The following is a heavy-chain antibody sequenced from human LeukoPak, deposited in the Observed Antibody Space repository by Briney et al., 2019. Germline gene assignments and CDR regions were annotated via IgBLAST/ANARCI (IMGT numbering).Heavy chain of an antibody. V-gene: IGHV3-30-3*01. CDR3: AREGYYGSGSPPSLYFDY. Sequence: GGSLRLSCAASGFTFRSYVIHWVRQAPGKGLEWVAVTSSDLNVKLYADSVKGRFTISRDNSRSTLYLQMNSLRPEDAAIYYCAREGYYGSGSPPSLYFDYWGQGTLVTVSS. D-gene: IGHD3-10*01. CDR2: TSSDLNVK. CDR1: GFTFRSYV. J-gene: IGHJ4*02.